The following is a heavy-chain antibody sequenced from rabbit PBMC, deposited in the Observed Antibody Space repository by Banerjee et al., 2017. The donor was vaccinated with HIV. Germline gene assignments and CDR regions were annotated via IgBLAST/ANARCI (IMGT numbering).Heavy chain of an antibody. CDR1: GFTLSSSYW. V-gene: IGHV1S40*01. Sequence: QSLEESGGDLVKPGASLTLTCKASGFTLSSSYWIYWVRQAPGKGLEWIGCINTGDGSTYYAIWAKGRFTISKTSSTTVTLQMTSLTAADTATYFCARYGYDGYDDYGYFNLWGQGTLVTVS. D-gene: IGHD2-1*01. CDR2: INTGDGST. CDR3: ARYGYDGYDDYGYFNL. J-gene: IGHJ4*01.